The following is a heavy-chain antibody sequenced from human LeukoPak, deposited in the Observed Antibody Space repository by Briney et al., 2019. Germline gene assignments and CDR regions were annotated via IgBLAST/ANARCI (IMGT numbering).Heavy chain of an antibody. J-gene: IGHJ4*02. CDR1: GFTFSSYG. Sequence: PGGSLRLSCAASGFTFSSYGMHWVRQAPGKGLEWVAFIRYDGSNKYYADSVKGRFTISRDNSKNTLYLQMNSLGAEDTAVYYCAKDRWLYGSGSGSDYWGQGTLVTVSS. D-gene: IGHD3-10*01. V-gene: IGHV3-30*02. CDR2: IRYDGSNK. CDR3: AKDRWLYGSGSGSDY.